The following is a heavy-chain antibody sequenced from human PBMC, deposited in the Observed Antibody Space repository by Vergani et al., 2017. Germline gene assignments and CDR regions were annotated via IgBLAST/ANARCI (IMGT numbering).Heavy chain of an antibody. V-gene: IGHV3-23*01. CDR3: AKANLRNSGYDDLSYYHALDV. Sequence: EVQLLESGGDLVQPGGSLRLSCAASGFTFNHYAMNWVRQAPGKGLEWVSGISGSGGSTYYAGSVKGRFTISRDSSKNTLYLQMNSLSAGDTAVYYCAKANLRNSGYDDLSYYHALDVWAKGTTVTVPP. D-gene: IGHD5-12*01. CDR2: ISGSGGST. CDR1: GFTFNHYA. J-gene: IGHJ6*04.